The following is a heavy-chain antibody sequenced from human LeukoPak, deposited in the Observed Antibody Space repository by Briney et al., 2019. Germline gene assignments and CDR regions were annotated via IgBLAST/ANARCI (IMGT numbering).Heavy chain of an antibody. J-gene: IGHJ4*02. V-gene: IGHV1-2*02. Sequence: GASVKVSCKASGYTFTGYYMHWVRQAPGQGLEWMGWINPNSGGTNYAQKFQGRVTMTRDTSISTAYMELSRLRSDDTAAYYCARAPGYRSFLDYWGQGTLVIVSS. CDR1: GYTFTGYY. CDR3: ARAPGYRSFLDY. D-gene: IGHD6-13*01. CDR2: INPNSGGT.